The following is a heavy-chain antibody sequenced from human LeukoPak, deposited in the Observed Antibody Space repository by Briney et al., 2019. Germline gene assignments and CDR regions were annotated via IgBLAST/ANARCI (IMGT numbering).Heavy chain of an antibody. CDR1: GFTFSIYS. CDR2: ISTGSSTI. V-gene: IGHV3-48*02. D-gene: IGHD5-18*01. Sequence: GGSLRLSCAASGFTFSIYSMNWVRQAPGKGLEWVSFISTGSSTIYYAGSVKGRFTISRDNAKNSLYLQMNSLRDEDTAVYYCARVAEIQLWLRSAFDYWGQGTLVTVSS. J-gene: IGHJ4*02. CDR3: ARVAEIQLWLRSAFDY.